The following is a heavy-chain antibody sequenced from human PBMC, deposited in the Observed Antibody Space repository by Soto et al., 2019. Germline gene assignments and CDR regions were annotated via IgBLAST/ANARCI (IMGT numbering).Heavy chain of an antibody. J-gene: IGHJ3*02. Sequence: QLQLQESGSGLVKPSQTLSLTCAVSGGSISSGGYSWSWIRQPPGKGLEWIGYIYHSGSTYYNPSRKSRTTISLERAKNQFSLKQISVTAADTALYYWATDGGYCSGGSCNGDAFDIWGQGTMVTVSS. CDR1: GGSISSGGYS. V-gene: IGHV4-30-2*01. CDR3: ATDGGYCSGGSCNGDAFDI. CDR2: IYHSGST. D-gene: IGHD2-15*01.